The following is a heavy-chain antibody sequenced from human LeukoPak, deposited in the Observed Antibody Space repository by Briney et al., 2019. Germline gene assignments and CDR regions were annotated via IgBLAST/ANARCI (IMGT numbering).Heavy chain of an antibody. D-gene: IGHD1-14*01. CDR1: GFTFSSYA. CDR2: ISGSGGST. V-gene: IGHV3-23*01. Sequence: AGGSLRLSCAASGFTFSSYAMRWVRQAPGKGLEWVSAISGSGGSTYYADSVKGRFTISRDNSKNTLYLQMNSLRAEDTAVYYCANNPIPYYFDYWGQGTLVTVSS. CDR3: ANNPIPYYFDY. J-gene: IGHJ4*02.